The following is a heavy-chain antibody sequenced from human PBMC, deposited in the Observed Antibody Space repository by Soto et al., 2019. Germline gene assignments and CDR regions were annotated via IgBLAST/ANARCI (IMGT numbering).Heavy chain of an antibody. Sequence: PGGSLRLSCAASGFTFSGFAVHWVRQAPGKGLEWVALISYDGSNKYYADSVKGRFTISRDNSKNTLYFQINSLRAEDTAVYYCARGYCSSGSCPLDYWGQGTLVTVSS. J-gene: IGHJ4*02. CDR1: GFTFSGFA. D-gene: IGHD2-15*01. CDR3: ARGYCSSGSCPLDY. V-gene: IGHV3-30-3*01. CDR2: ISYDGSNK.